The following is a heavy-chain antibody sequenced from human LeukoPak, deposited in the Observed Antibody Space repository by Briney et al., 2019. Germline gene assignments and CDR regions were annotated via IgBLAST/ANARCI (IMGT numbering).Heavy chain of an antibody. CDR2: ISYDGSNK. Sequence: GGSLRLSCAASGFTFSSYAMHWVRQAPGKGLEWVAVISYDGSNKYYADSVKGRFTISRDNSKNTLYLQMNSLRAEDTAVYYCARDRFGGIVVVPAAIDYWGQGTLVTVSS. CDR3: ARDRFGGIVVVPAAIDY. D-gene: IGHD2-2*02. CDR1: GFTFSSYA. V-gene: IGHV3-30-3*01. J-gene: IGHJ4*02.